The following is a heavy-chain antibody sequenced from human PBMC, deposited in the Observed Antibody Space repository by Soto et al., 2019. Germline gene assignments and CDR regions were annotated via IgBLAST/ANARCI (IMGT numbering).Heavy chain of an antibody. CDR1: GGSFSGYS. D-gene: IGHD2-8*02. J-gene: IGHJ4*02. CDR3: ARDKITGLFAY. Sequence: QVQLQQWGAGLLKPSETLSLTCAVYGGSFSGYSWTWIRQPPGTGLEWIGEINHSGSTNYNPSLKSRVTISVDTSKNQFSLKLTSVTAADTAVYYCARDKITGLFAYWGQGTLFTVSS. V-gene: IGHV4-34*01. CDR2: INHSGST.